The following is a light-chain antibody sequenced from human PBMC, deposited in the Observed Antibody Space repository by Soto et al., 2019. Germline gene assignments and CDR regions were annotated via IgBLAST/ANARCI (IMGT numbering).Light chain of an antibody. CDR1: SSNIGADFD. Sequence: ALTQPPSVSGAPGQRVTISCTGSSSNIGADFDVHWYQHLPGTAPKLLISHNNNRPSGVPDRFSGSKSGTSASLAITGLQADDEAVYYCQSRDSSLSSSWVFGGGTKVTV. J-gene: IGLJ3*02. CDR2: HNN. CDR3: QSRDSSLSSSWV. V-gene: IGLV1-40*01.